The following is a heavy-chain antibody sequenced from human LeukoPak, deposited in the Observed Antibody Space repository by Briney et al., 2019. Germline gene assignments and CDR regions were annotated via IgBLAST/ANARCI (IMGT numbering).Heavy chain of an antibody. V-gene: IGHV1-18*01. D-gene: IGHD3-16*01. CDR2: VSAYNGNT. J-gene: IGHJ6*03. Sequence: ASVKVSCKASGYTFTSYGISWVRQAPGQGLEWMGWVSAYNGNTNYAQKLQGRVTMTTDTPTSTAYMELRSLRSDDTAVYYCAREFRSGGRSRGVYYYYMDVWGKGTTVTVSS. CDR1: GYTFTSYG. CDR3: AREFRSGGRSRGVYYYYMDV.